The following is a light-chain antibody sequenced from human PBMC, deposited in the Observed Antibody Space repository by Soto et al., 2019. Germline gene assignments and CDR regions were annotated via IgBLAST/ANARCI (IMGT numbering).Light chain of an antibody. Sequence: QSALTQPASVSGSPGQSITISCSGTSSDVGAYNYVTWYQQYPGKAPKLMIYEVSNRPSGVSNRFSGSKSGNTASLTISGLQAEDEADYYCSSFTSSTTYVFGTGTKLTV. V-gene: IGLV2-14*01. CDR1: SSDVGAYNY. CDR2: EVS. J-gene: IGLJ1*01. CDR3: SSFTSSTTYV.